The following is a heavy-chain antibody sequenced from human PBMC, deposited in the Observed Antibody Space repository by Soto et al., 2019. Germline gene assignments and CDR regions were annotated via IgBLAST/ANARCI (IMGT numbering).Heavy chain of an antibody. CDR3: AAAIFLHYYESSGYQGPLDY. CDR1: GFTFTSSA. D-gene: IGHD3-22*01. V-gene: IGHV1-58*01. J-gene: IGHJ4*02. CDR2: IVVGSGNT. Sequence: SVKVSCKASGFTFTSSAVQWVRQARGQRLAWIGWIVVGSGNTNYAQKFQERVTITRDMSTSTAYMELSSLRSEDTAVYYCAAAIFLHYYESSGYQGPLDYLGQGTMGTV.